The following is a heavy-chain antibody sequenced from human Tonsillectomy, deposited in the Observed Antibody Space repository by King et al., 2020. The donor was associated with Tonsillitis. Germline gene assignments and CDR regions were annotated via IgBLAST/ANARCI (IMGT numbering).Heavy chain of an antibody. D-gene: IGHD5-18*01. Sequence: VQLVESGAEVKKPGSSVKVSCKACGGTFSSYAISWVRQAPGQGLEWMGRIIPILGIANYAQKFQGRVTITADKSTSTAYMELSSLRSEDTAVYYCARDWTDTAMVTDWFDPWGQGTLVTVSS. V-gene: IGHV1-69*09. CDR2: IIPILGIA. J-gene: IGHJ5*02. CDR1: GGTFSSYA. CDR3: ARDWTDTAMVTDWFDP.